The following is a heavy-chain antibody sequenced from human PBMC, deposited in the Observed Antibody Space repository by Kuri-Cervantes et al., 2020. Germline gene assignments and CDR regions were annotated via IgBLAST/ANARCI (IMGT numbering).Heavy chain of an antibody. V-gene: IGHV3-7*01. CDR1: GFTFSNYW. D-gene: IGHD3-22*01. J-gene: IGHJ4*02. CDR3: ARVGTYYYDSSGYYAGDY. CDR2: IKQDGSET. Sequence: GESLKISCAASGFTFSNYWMSWARQTPGKGLEWVAHIKQDGSETYYVDSVKGRFTISRDNAKNSLYLQMNSLRAEDTAVYYCARVGTYYYDSSGYYAGDYWGQGTLVTVSS.